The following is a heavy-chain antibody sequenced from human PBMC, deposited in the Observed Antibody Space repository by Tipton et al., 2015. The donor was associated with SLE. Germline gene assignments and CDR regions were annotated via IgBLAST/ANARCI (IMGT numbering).Heavy chain of an antibody. J-gene: IGHJ4*02. CDR3: AGAWQGYCSGGTCYVLDY. V-gene: IGHV4-59*11. CDR2: ISYSETT. CDR1: GGSINGQF. Sequence: TLSLTCTVSGGSINGQFWSWIRQPPGKGLEWIGYISYSETTNYNPSLKSRVTISVDTSKNQFSLKLRSVTAADTAVYYCAGAWQGYCSGGTCYVLDYWGQGTLVTVSS. D-gene: IGHD2-15*01.